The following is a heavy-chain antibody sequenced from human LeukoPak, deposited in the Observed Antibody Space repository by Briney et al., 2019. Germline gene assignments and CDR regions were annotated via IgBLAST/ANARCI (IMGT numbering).Heavy chain of an antibody. Sequence: SETLSLTCTVSGGSISTYSWSWIRQPPGKGLEWIGYIYYSGNTNYNPSLKSRATISVDTSKNQFSLKLSSVTAADTAVYYCARVRLVGYDILTGYYSFDYWGQGTLVTVSS. CDR2: IYYSGNT. CDR1: GGSISTYS. V-gene: IGHV4-59*01. D-gene: IGHD3-9*01. CDR3: ARVRLVGYDILTGYYSFDY. J-gene: IGHJ4*02.